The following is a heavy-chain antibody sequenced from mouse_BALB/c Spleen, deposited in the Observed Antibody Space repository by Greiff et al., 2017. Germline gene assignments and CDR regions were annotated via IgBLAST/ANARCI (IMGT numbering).Heavy chain of an antibody. CDR1: GYTFTDYN. CDR3: ARWDYGSSYWYFDV. CDR2: INPNNGGT. J-gene: IGHJ1*01. Sequence: VQLQQSGPELVKPGASVKIPCKASGYTFTDYNMDWVKQSHGKSLEWIGDINPNNGGTIYNQKFKDKATLTVDKSSSTAYMELRSLTSEDTAVYYCARWDYGSSYWYFDVWGAGTTVTVSS. V-gene: IGHV1-18*01. D-gene: IGHD1-1*01.